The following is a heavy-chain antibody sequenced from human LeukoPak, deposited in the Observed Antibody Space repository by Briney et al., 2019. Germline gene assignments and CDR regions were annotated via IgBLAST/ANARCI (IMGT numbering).Heavy chain of an antibody. CDR3: ASDSISMNAFEA. CDR2: ISYIGST. J-gene: IGHJ3*01. Sequence: SETLSLTCTVSGGSFTTHYWSWIRQPPGKGLEWIGYISYIGSTNYNPSLKSRVTISIDTSKDEVSLMLTSVTAADTAVYYCASDSISMNAFEAWGQGTMVTVSS. CDR1: GGSFTTHY. V-gene: IGHV4-59*11. D-gene: IGHD3-22*01.